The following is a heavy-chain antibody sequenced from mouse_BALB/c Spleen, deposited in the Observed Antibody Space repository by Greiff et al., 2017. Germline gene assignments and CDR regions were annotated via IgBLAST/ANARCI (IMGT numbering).Heavy chain of an antibody. V-gene: IGHV5-6-3*01. Sequence: DVKLVESGGGLVQPGGSLKLSCAASGFTFSSYGMSWVRQTPDKRLELVATINSNGGSTYYPDSVKGRFTISRDNAKNTLYLQMSSLKSEDTAMYYCAREGDGYYAMDYWGQGTSVTVSS. J-gene: IGHJ4*01. CDR1: GFTFSSYG. D-gene: IGHD3-3*01. CDR3: AREGDGYYAMDY. CDR2: INSNGGST.